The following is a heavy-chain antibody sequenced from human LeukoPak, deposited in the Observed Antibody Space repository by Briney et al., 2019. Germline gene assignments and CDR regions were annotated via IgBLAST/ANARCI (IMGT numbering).Heavy chain of an antibody. V-gene: IGHV3-30*02. CDR1: GFTFSSYG. CDR3: ARPPGWPMDAFDI. Sequence: GGSLRLSCAASGFTFSSYGMHWVRQAPGKGLEWVSFIRYDGSNKYYADSVKGRFTISRDNSKNTLYLQMNSLRAEDTAVYYCARPPGWPMDAFDIWGQGTMVTVSS. CDR2: IRYDGSNK. J-gene: IGHJ3*02. D-gene: IGHD2-15*01.